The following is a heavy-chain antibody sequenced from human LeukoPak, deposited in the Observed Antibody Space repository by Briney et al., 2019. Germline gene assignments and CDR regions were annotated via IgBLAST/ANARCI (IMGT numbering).Heavy chain of an antibody. CDR1: GGTFSSYA. CDR2: IIPIFGTA. J-gene: IGHJ5*02. CDR3: ARDGYSYDGRLDP. Sequence: SVKVSCKASGGTFSSYAISWVRQAPGQGLEWMGRIIPIFGTANYAQKFQGRVTITTDESTSTAYMELSSLRSEDTAVYYCARDGYSYDGRLDPWGQGTLVTVSS. D-gene: IGHD5-18*01. V-gene: IGHV1-69*05.